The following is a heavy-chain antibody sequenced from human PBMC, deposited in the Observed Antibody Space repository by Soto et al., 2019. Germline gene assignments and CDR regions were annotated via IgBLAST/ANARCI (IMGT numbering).Heavy chain of an antibody. CDR3: AMYYYDSSGYYSEFDY. CDR2: IIPIFGTA. CDR1: GGTFSSYA. D-gene: IGHD3-22*01. V-gene: IGHV1-69*13. J-gene: IGHJ4*02. Sequence: SVKVSCKASGGTFSSYAISWVRQAPGQGLEWMGGIIPIFGTANYAQKFQGRVTITADESTSTAYMELSSLRSEDTAVYYCAMYYYDSSGYYSEFDYWGQGTLVTVSS.